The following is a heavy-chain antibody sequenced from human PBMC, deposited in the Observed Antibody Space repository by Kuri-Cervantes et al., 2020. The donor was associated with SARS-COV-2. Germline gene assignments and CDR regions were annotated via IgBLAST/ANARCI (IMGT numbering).Heavy chain of an antibody. Sequence: GGSLRLSCAASGFTFSSYGMHWVRQAPGKGLEWVAFIRYDGSNKYYADSVKGRFTISRDNSKNTLYLQRNSLRAEDTAVYYCAKGDIAGPDYWGQGTLVTVSS. V-gene: IGHV3-30*02. CDR3: AKGDIAGPDY. CDR1: GFTFSSYG. D-gene: IGHD5-12*01. J-gene: IGHJ4*02. CDR2: IRYDGSNK.